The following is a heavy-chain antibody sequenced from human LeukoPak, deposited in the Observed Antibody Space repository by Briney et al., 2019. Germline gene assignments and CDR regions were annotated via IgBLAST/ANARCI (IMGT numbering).Heavy chain of an antibody. CDR2: INHSGST. V-gene: IGHV4-34*01. J-gene: IGHJ4*02. CDR1: GGSFSGYF. CDR3: ARGPPTDYDILTGYSTNFDY. Sequence: PSETLSLTCAVYGGSFSGYFWSWIRQPPGKGLEWIGEINHSGSTNHNPSLKSRVTISVDTSKNQSSLKLTSVTAADTAVYYCARGPPTDYDILTGYSTNFDYWAQGTPVTVSS. D-gene: IGHD3-9*01.